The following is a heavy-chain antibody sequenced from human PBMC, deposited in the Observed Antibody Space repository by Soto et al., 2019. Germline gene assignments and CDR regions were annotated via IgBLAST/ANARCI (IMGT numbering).Heavy chain of an antibody. J-gene: IGHJ6*02. V-gene: IGHV1-18*01. D-gene: IGHD4-17*01. Sequence: QVQLVQSGAEVKKHGASVKVSCKASGYTFTSYGISWVRQAPGQGLEWMGWISAYNGNTNYAQKLQGRVTMITDTASSRAYMELRSLRSDDTGVYFCARDLRARGTVSYYGMDDWGQGTTVTVSS. CDR2: ISAYNGNT. CDR3: ARDLRARGTVSYYGMDD. CDR1: GYTFTSYG.